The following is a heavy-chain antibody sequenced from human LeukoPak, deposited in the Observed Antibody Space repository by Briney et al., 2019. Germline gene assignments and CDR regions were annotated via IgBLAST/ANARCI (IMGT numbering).Heavy chain of an antibody. V-gene: IGHV4-59*02. CDR2: IYYSGTT. Sequence: PSETLSLTCTVSGGSVSGYYWSWIRQPPGKGLEWIAHIYYSGTTYYNPSLKSRVTMSVDTSKNQFSLNLSSVTAADTAVYYCARGDNSAYYGYWGQGSLVTVSS. J-gene: IGHJ4*02. CDR1: GGSVSGYY. CDR3: ARGDNSAYYGY. D-gene: IGHD3-22*01.